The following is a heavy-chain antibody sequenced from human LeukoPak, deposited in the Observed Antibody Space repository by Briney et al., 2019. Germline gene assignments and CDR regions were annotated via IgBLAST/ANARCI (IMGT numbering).Heavy chain of an antibody. CDR3: ARDGPQLELYYFDY. V-gene: IGHV3-30*03. CDR2: VSYDGSNK. Sequence: PGGSLRLSCAASGFTFSSYGMHWVRQAPGKGLEWVAVVSYDGSNKYYADSVKGRFTISRDNSKNTLYLQMNSLRAEDTAVYYCARDGPQLELYYFDYWGQGTLVTVSS. D-gene: IGHD1-1*01. CDR1: GFTFSSYG. J-gene: IGHJ4*02.